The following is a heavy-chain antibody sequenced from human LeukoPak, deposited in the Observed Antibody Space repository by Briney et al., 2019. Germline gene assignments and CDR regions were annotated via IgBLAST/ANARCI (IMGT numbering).Heavy chain of an antibody. J-gene: IGHJ4*02. Sequence: SETLSLTCAVYGGSFRGYYWSWIRQPPGKGLEWMGEINHSGSTNYNPSLKSRVTISVDTSKNQFSLKVSSVTAADTAVYYCARVSSGGPRDYFDYWGQGTLVTASS. CDR2: INHSGST. V-gene: IGHV4-34*01. CDR1: GGSFRGYY. CDR3: ARVSSGGPRDYFDY. D-gene: IGHD2-8*02.